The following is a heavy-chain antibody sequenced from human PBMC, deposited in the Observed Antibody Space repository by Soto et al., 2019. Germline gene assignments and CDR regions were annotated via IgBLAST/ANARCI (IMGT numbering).Heavy chain of an antibody. D-gene: IGHD3-3*01. V-gene: IGHV3-33*01. CDR2: IWSDGINK. J-gene: IGHJ1*01. CDR3: ARDLSNSYEN. Sequence: GGSLRLSCAASGFTFSNYGIHWVRQAPGKGLEWVAVIWSDGINKFYADSVKGRFTISRDNSKNTVYLQMDSLRAEDTAVFYCARDLSNSYENWGQGTLVTVSS. CDR1: GFTFSNYG.